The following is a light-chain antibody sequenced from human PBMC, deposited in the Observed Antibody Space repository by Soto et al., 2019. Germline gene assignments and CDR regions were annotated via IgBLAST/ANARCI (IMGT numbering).Light chain of an antibody. CDR3: SSYTSSSTGV. CDR1: SSDVGGYNY. Sequence: QSALTQPASVSGSPGQSITISCTGTSSDVGGYNYVSWYQQHPGKAPKLMIYEVSNRPSGVSNRFSGSKSGNTASLTISGLQAEDEADYYCSSYTSSSTGVFGGATKLTVL. V-gene: IGLV2-14*01. J-gene: IGLJ3*02. CDR2: EVS.